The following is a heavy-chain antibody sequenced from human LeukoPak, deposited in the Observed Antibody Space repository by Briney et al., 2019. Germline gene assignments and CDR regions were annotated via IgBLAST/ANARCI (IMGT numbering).Heavy chain of an antibody. V-gene: IGHV3-23*01. D-gene: IGHD5-24*01. CDR3: ANAKRFDDAFDI. Sequence: PGGSLRLSCAASGFTFSSYAMSGVRQAPGEGVEGVSAISGSGGSTYYADSVKGRFPISRDNSKNTLYLQMNSLRAEDTAVYYCANAKRFDDAFDIWGQGTMVTVSS. CDR2: ISGSGGST. J-gene: IGHJ3*02. CDR1: GFTFSSYA.